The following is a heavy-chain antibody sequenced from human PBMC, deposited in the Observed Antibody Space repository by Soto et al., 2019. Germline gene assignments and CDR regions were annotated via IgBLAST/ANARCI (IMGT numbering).Heavy chain of an antibody. V-gene: IGHV3-53*01. CDR1: GFTVGSTH. CDR3: AREAFSGWSAFDP. D-gene: IGHD6-19*01. CDR2: IYSGGST. J-gene: IGHJ5*02. Sequence: GGSLRLSCAASGFTVGSTHMTWVRQAPGKGLEWVSLIYSGGSTYYADSVKGRFTISRDNSKNTLYLQMNSLRAEDTAMYYCAREAFSGWSAFDPWGQRTLVTVS.